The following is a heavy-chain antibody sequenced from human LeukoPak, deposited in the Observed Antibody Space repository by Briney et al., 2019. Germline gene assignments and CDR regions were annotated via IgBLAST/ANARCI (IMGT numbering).Heavy chain of an antibody. CDR3: AKDNLPYDTSGYDY. CDR1: GFTFSSYG. D-gene: IGHD3-22*01. J-gene: IGHJ4*02. Sequence: GGSLRLSCAAYGFTFSSYGTHWVRQAPGKGLEWVAVISYDGSYKYYTDSVKGRFTISRDNSKNTLYLQMNSLRAEDTAVYYCAKDNLPYDTSGYDYWGQGTLVTVSS. CDR2: ISYDGSYK. V-gene: IGHV3-30*18.